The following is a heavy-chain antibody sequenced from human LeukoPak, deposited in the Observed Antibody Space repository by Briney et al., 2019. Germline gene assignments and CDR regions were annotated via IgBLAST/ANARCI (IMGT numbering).Heavy chain of an antibody. CDR2: IYYSGST. V-gene: IGHV4-39*07. CDR1: GGSISSSSYC. J-gene: IGHJ4*02. CDR3: ARDQASYYDSSGIRDY. D-gene: IGHD3-22*01. Sequence: SETLSLTCTVSGGSISSSSYCWGWIRQPPGKGLEWIGSIYYSGSTYYNPSLESRVTISVDTSKNQFSLKLSSVTAADTAVYYCARDQASYYDSSGIRDYWGQGTLVTVSS.